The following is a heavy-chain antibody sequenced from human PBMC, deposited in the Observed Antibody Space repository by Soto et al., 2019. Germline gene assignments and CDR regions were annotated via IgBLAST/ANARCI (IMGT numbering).Heavy chain of an antibody. CDR3: SRLAIYGPSHY. Sequence: PGESLKISCKGSGYSFSNYWIAWVRQMPGKGLEWMGIIFAGDSDVRYSPSFQGQVTISVDKSISTASLQWSSLKASDTAMYYCSRLAIYGPSHYWGQGTQVTVSS. D-gene: IGHD3-10*01. V-gene: IGHV5-51*01. CDR1: GYSFSNYW. CDR2: IFAGDSDV. J-gene: IGHJ4*02.